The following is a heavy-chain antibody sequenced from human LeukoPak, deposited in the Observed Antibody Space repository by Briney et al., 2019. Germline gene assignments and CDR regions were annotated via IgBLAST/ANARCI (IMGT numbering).Heavy chain of an antibody. CDR2: IYHSGST. Sequence: SETLSLTCTVSGYSISSGYYWGWIRQPPGKGLEWIGSIYHSGSTYYNPSLKSRVTISVDTSKNQFSLKLSSVTAADTAVYYCARVGFGSSWNEFDAFDIWGQGTMVTVSS. J-gene: IGHJ3*02. V-gene: IGHV4-38-2*02. D-gene: IGHD6-13*01. CDR3: ARVGFGSSWNEFDAFDI. CDR1: GYSISSGYY.